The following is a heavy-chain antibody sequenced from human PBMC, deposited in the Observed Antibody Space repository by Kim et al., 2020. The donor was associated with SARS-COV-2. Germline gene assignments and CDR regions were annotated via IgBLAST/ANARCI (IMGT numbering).Heavy chain of an antibody. CDR1: GFTFSSYW. CDR2: INSDGSST. J-gene: IGHJ4*02. V-gene: IGHV3-74*01. Sequence: GGSLRLSCAASGFTFSSYWMHWVRQAPGKGLVWVSRINSDGSSTSYADSVKGRFTISRDNAKNTLYLQMNSLRAEDTAVYYCARIGTQTNLYYYDSSGYWGQGTLVTVSS. D-gene: IGHD3-22*01. CDR3: ARIGTQTNLYYYDSSGY.